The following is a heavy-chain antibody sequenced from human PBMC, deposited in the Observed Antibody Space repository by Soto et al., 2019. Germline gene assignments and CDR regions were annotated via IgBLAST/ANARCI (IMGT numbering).Heavy chain of an antibody. J-gene: IGHJ6*02. CDR1: GGTFSSYT. CDR3: GRAGGYSRTTPNPRAYDMDV. V-gene: IGHV1-69*02. D-gene: IGHD6-13*01. CDR2: IIPILGIA. Sequence: SVKVSCKASGGTFSSYTISWVRQAPGQALEWMGRIIPILGIANYAQKFQGRVTITADKSTSTAYMELSSLRSEDTAVYYCGRAGGYSRTTPNPRAYDMDVWGQGTTVTVSS.